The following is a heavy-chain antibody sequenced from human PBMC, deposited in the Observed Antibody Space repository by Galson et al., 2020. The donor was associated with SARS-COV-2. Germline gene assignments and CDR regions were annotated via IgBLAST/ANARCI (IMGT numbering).Heavy chain of an antibody. D-gene: IGHD3-10*01. J-gene: IGHJ4*02. Sequence: ASVKVSCKASGYTFTGYYMHWVRQASGQGLEWMGWINPNSGGTNYAQKFQGRVTMTRDTSISTAYMELSRLRSDDTAVYYCARVLVTMVRGVIPLGYWGQGTLVTVSS. CDR2: INPNSGGT. CDR3: ARVLVTMVRGVIPLGY. V-gene: IGHV1-2*02. CDR1: GYTFTGYY.